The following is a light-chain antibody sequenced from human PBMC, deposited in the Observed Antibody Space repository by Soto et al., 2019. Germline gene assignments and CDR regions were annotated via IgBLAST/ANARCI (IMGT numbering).Light chain of an antibody. CDR3: QKYDGAPLT. CDR2: AAS. Sequence: DIQMTQSPSSLSASVGDRVTITCRAGQDINIYLAWYQQKPGKVPKLLISAASPLQSGVPSRFSGSGSGTDFTLPISSLQPEDVATYYCQKYDGAPLTFGGGTKVEIK. CDR1: QDINIY. J-gene: IGKJ4*01. V-gene: IGKV1-27*01.